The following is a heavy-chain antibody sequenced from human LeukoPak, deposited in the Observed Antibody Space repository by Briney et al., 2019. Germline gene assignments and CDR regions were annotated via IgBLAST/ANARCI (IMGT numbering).Heavy chain of an antibody. CDR1: GFTFSSYW. D-gene: IGHD5-18*01. V-gene: IGHV3-53*01. CDR3: AREGDSYDYYFDY. J-gene: IGHJ4*02. Sequence: GGSLRLSCAASGFTFSSYWMSWVRQAPGKGLEWVSVIYSGGSTYYADSVKGRFTISRDNSKNTLYLQMNSLRAEDTAVYYCAREGDSYDYYFDYWGQGTLVTVSS. CDR2: IYSGGST.